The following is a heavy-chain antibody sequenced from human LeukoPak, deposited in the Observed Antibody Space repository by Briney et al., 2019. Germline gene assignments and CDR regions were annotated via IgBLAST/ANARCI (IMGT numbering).Heavy chain of an antibody. V-gene: IGHV4-34*01. CDR2: IYYSGST. Sequence: SETLSLTCAVYGGSFSGYYWSWIRQPPGKGLEWIGSIYYSGSTYYNPSLKSRVTISVDTSKNQFSLKLSSVTAADTAVYYCARNYGDYGVDWFDPWGQGTLVTVSS. CDR3: ARNYGDYGVDWFDP. CDR1: GGSFSGYY. J-gene: IGHJ5*02. D-gene: IGHD4-17*01.